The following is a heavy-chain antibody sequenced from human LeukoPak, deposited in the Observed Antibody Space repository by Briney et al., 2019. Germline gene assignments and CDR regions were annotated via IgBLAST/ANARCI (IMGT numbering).Heavy chain of an antibody. CDR3: ARGGSDLWSGYYTREVPLGGYFDY. CDR1: GGSLSGYY. Sequence: SETLSLTCAVYGGSLSGYYWSWIRQPPGKGLEWIGEINHSGSTNYNPSLKSRVTISVDTSKNQFSLKLSSVTAADTAVYYCARGGSDLWSGYYTREVPLGGYFDYWGQGTLVTVSS. D-gene: IGHD3-3*01. J-gene: IGHJ4*02. V-gene: IGHV4-34*01. CDR2: INHSGST.